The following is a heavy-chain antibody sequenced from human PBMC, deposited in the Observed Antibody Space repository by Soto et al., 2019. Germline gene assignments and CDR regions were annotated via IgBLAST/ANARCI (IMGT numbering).Heavy chain of an antibody. J-gene: IGHJ4*02. D-gene: IGHD3-22*01. CDR3: AKAISEYYAPSEY. V-gene: IGHV3-23*01. CDR1: GFTFSTFA. Sequence: EVQLLESGGGLVQPGGSLRLSCAASGFTFSTFAMGWVRQAPGKGLEWVSVISDRDDSTYYADSVKGRFTISRDNSKSALYLRMNSLRGDDTAIYYCAKAISEYYAPSEYWGQGTQVIVSS. CDR2: ISDRDDST.